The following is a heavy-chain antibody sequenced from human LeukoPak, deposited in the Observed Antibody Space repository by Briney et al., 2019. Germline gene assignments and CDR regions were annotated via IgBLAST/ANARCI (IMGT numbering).Heavy chain of an antibody. CDR1: GYTFTSYG. CDR2: ISAYNGNT. CDR3: ARQIVGATRENWFDP. Sequence: GASVKVSCKASGYTFTSYGISWVRQAPGQGLEWMGWISAYNGNTDYAQKLQGRVTMTTDTPTSTAYMELRSLRSDDTAVYYCARQIVGATRENWFDPWGQGTLVTVSS. D-gene: IGHD1-26*01. J-gene: IGHJ5*02. V-gene: IGHV1-18*01.